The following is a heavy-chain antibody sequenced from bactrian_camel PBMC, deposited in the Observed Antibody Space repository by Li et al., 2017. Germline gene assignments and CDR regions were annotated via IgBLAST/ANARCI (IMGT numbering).Heavy chain of an antibody. J-gene: IGHJ4*01. CDR1: GYTYNSDC. D-gene: IGHD7*01. V-gene: IGHV3S1*01. CDR2: IDSAGFST. Sequence: HVQLVESGGGSVPAGGSLRLSCAASGYTYNSDCRAWFRQGPGKAREGVAVIDSAGFSTDYADSVKGRFTISQDNAKNTLYLEMNQLEPEDTAMHNCAAQLSFGGTGYCGFGKYSYRGQGTQVTVS. CDR3: AAQLSFGGTGYCGFGKYSY.